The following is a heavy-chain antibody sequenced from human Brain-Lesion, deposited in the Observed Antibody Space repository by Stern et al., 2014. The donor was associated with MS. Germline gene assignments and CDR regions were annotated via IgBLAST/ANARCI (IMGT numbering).Heavy chain of an antibody. CDR1: GGSVSSTSYA. V-gene: IGHV4-39*01. Sequence: VQLVESGPGLVKPSETLSLTCTVAGGSVSSTSYAWAWIRQPPGKGLEWIGTIYYSGNTYYSPSHKSRLTISLDTPKNQFSLQLRSVTAADTAVYYCAGEEDIRYCSGGSCTGNWFDPWGQGTLVTVSS. CDR3: AGEEDIRYCSGGSCTGNWFDP. D-gene: IGHD2-15*01. CDR2: IYYSGNT. J-gene: IGHJ5*02.